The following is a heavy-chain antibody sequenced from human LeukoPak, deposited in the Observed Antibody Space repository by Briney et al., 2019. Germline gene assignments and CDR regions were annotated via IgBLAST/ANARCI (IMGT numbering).Heavy chain of an antibody. Sequence: DSVKGRFTISRDNAKNSLYLQMNSLRAEDTAVYYCARESVYGDYVGWSFGFSAAEFDYWGQGTLVTVSS. D-gene: IGHD4-17*01. CDR3: ARESVYGDYVGWSFGFSAAEFDY. J-gene: IGHJ4*02. V-gene: IGHV3-7*01.